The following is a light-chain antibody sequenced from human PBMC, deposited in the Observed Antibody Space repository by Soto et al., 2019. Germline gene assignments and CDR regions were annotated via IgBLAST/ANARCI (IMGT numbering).Light chain of an antibody. V-gene: IGLV2-8*01. Sequence: QSALTQPPSASGSPGQSVTISCTGTNSDVGNYNYVSWYQQHPGKAPKLMIYDVSNRPSGVSNRFSGSKSGNTASLTVSGLQAEDEADYSCSSYAGSNIYVFGTGTKVTVL. CDR1: NSDVGNYNY. CDR2: DVS. CDR3: SSYAGSNIYV. J-gene: IGLJ1*01.